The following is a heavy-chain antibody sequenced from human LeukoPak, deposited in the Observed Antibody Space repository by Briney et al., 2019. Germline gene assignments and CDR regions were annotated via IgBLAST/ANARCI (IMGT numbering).Heavy chain of an antibody. Sequence: GRSLRLSCAASGFTFSSYAMHWVRQAPGKGLEWVAVISYDGSNKYYADSVKARFTISRDNSKNTLYLQMNSLRAEDTAVYYCARGTTYYYDSSGYPLDYWGQGTLVTVSS. CDR2: ISYDGSNK. D-gene: IGHD3-22*01. CDR3: ARGTTYYYDSSGYPLDY. CDR1: GFTFSSYA. J-gene: IGHJ4*02. V-gene: IGHV3-30-3*01.